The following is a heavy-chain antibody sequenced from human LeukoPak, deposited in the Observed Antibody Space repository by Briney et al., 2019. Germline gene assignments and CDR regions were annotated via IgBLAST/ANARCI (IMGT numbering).Heavy chain of an antibody. D-gene: IGHD2-2*02. CDR3: ARDRDVVVPAAIGPGYWYFDL. CDR1: GGSISSGSYY. J-gene: IGHJ2*01. V-gene: IGHV4-39*07. Sequence: KPSETLSLTCTVSGGSISSGSYYWGWIRQPPGKGLEWIGSIYYSGSTYYNPSLKSRVTISVDTSKNQFSLKLSSVTAADTAVYYCARDRDVVVPAAIGPGYWYFDLWGRGTLVTVSS. CDR2: IYYSGST.